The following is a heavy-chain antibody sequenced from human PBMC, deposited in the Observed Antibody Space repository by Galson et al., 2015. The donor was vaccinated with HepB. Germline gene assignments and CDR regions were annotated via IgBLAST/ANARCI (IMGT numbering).Heavy chain of an antibody. Sequence: SLRLSCAASGFTFSSYSMNWVRQAPGKGLEWVSYISSSSSTIYYADSVKGRFTISRDNAKNSLYLQMNSLRAEDTAVYYCARSPGRFFDYWGQGTLVTVPS. D-gene: IGHD3-10*01. CDR1: GFTFSSYS. J-gene: IGHJ4*02. CDR2: ISSSSSTI. V-gene: IGHV3-48*04. CDR3: ARSPGRFFDY.